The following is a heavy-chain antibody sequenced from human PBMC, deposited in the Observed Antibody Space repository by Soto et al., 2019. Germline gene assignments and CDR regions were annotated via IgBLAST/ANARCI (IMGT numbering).Heavy chain of an antibody. Sequence: PSETLSLTCAVYGGSFSGYYWSWIRQPPGKGLEWIGEINHSGSTNYNPSLKSRVTISVDTSKNQFSLKLSSVTAADTAVYYCARERGYSSYDSFDYWGQGTLVTVSS. J-gene: IGHJ4*02. CDR2: INHSGST. CDR3: ARERGYSSYDSFDY. CDR1: GGSFSGYY. D-gene: IGHD5-12*01. V-gene: IGHV4-34*01.